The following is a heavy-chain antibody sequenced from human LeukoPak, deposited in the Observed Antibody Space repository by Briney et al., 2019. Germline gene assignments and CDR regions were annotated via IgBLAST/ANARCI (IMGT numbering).Heavy chain of an antibody. CDR3: ARGDHLTGFDS. V-gene: IGHV3-21*01. J-gene: IGHJ4*02. CDR1: GFTFNSSS. CDR2: ISTSGVHT. D-gene: IGHD3-9*01. Sequence: AGGSLRLSCEASGFTFNSSSMNWVRQAPGKGLEWVSSISTSGVHTFFADSVKGRFSISRDNAKNSLFLQMNSLRPEDSAAFFCARGDHLTGFDSWGQGTLVAVSS.